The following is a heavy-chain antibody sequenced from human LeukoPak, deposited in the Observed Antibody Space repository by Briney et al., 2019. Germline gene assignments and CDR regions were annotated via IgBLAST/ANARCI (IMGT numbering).Heavy chain of an antibody. D-gene: IGHD6-19*01. CDR2: ISRTSEST. V-gene: IGHV3-21*04. CDR1: GFSFNTYS. Sequence: GGSLRLSCAASGFSFNTYSMTWVRQAPGKGLEWVSIISRTSESTLYADSVKGRFTISRDNAKNSLYLQMNSLRAEDTAVYYCARERGRVAVAGTGRINWFDPWGQGTLVTVSS. CDR3: ARERGRVAVAGTGRINWFDP. J-gene: IGHJ5*02.